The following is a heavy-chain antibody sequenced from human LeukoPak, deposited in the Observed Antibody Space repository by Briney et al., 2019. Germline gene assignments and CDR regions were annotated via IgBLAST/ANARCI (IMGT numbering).Heavy chain of an antibody. V-gene: IGHV3-23*01. J-gene: IGHJ4*02. CDR3: AKEDSSAFFDY. CDR2: ISATGGST. Sequence: PGGSLRLFCVASGFTFSSYAMSWVRQAPGKGLEWVSTISATGGSTYYADSVKGRFAISRDNSKNTLYLQMSSLRAEDTAVYYCAKEDSSAFFDYWGQGTLVTVSS. D-gene: IGHD6-19*01. CDR1: GFTFSSYA.